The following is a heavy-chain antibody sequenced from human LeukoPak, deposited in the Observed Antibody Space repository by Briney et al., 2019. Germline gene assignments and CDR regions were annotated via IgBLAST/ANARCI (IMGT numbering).Heavy chain of an antibody. CDR2: ISSSSDYI. CDR1: GFTFNNYN. Sequence: GGSLKLSCATSGFTFNNYNMNWVRQAPGRALEWVSSISSSSDYIYYADSVKGRFTISRDNAKNSLYLQMKSLRAEDTAVYYCARGKTSQNIVTRKTYNWFDPWGQGTLVTVSS. CDR3: ARGKTSQNIVTRKTYNWFDP. V-gene: IGHV3-21*01. J-gene: IGHJ5*02. D-gene: IGHD2/OR15-2a*01.